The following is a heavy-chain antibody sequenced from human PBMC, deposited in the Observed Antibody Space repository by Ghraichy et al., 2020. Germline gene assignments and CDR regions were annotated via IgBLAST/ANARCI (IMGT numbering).Heavy chain of an antibody. CDR2: IYDRGST. CDR3: ARGNTYYDILTGYSNSAFDS. J-gene: IGHJ4*02. CDR1: GGSISSYY. V-gene: IGHV4-59*01. D-gene: IGHD3-9*01. Sequence: TLSLTCTVSGGSISSYYWSWIRQPPGKGLEWIGYIYDRGSTNHNPSLKSRATISVDTSKKQISLKLSSVTAADTAVYYCARGNTYYDILTGYSNSAFDSWGQGTLVTVSS.